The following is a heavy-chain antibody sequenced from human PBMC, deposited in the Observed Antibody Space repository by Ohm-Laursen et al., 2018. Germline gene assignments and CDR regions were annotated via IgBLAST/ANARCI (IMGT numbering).Heavy chain of an antibody. CDR2: INHDGNV. CDR1: GASISSHF. CDR3: ARSGASTGLIED. V-gene: IGHV4-34*01. Sequence: SETLSLTWQVSGASISSHFWTWIRQSPGKGLEWIGEINHDGNVNYNPSLQSRLSISVDTSKSQFSLKLTSVTAADTALYYCARSGASTGLIEDWGQGALVTVSS. J-gene: IGHJ4*02. D-gene: IGHD1-1*01.